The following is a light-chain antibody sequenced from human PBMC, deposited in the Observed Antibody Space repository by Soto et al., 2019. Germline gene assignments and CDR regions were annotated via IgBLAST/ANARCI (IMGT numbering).Light chain of an antibody. CDR2: GAS. CDR1: QSISRSY. Sequence: EIVLTQSPGTLSLSPGERATLSCRASQSISRSYLAWYQQKPGQAPRLLIYGASSRATGIPDRFSGSGSGTDFTLTISRLEPEDFAVYYCQQYGGSPLWTFGQGTKVEIK. J-gene: IGKJ1*01. CDR3: QQYGGSPLWT. V-gene: IGKV3-20*01.